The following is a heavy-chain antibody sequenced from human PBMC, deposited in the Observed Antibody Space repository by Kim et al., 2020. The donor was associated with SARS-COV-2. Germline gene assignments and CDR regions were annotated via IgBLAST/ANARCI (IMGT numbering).Heavy chain of an antibody. D-gene: IGHD6-13*01. CDR3: ARTGYSSSWYGDKNWFDP. Sequence: SETLSLTCAVYGGSFSGYYWSWIRQPPGKGLEWIGEINHSGSTNYNPSLKSRVTISVDTSKNQFSLKLSSVTAADTAVYYCARTGYSSSWYGDKNWFDPWGQGTLVPVSS. CDR2: INHSGST. J-gene: IGHJ5*02. V-gene: IGHV4-34*01. CDR1: GGSFSGYY.